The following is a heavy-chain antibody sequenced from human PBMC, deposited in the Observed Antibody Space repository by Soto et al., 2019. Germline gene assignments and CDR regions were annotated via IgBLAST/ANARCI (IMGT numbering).Heavy chain of an antibody. CDR2: IYYSGST. CDR3: AASCVGCGGFNYYGMDV. V-gene: IGHV4-31*03. CDR1: GGSISSGGYY. J-gene: IGHJ6*02. D-gene: IGHD2-21*01. Sequence: SETLPLPCIVSGGSISSGGYYWSWIRQHPGKGLEWIGYIYYSGSTYYKPSLKSRVLISVDTAKKQFSLKLSSVTAADTAVYYCAASCVGCGGFNYYGMDVRGQGTTVTVSS.